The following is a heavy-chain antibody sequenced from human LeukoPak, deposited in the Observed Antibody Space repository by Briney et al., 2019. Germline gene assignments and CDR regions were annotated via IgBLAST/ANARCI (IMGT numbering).Heavy chain of an antibody. V-gene: IGHV3-30-3*01. CDR3: ARDSGGPKAYYDFWSGYWGDYFDY. CDR2: ISYDGSNK. CDR1: GFTFSSYA. J-gene: IGHJ4*02. Sequence: GGSLRLSCAASGFTFSSYAMHWVRQAPGKGLEWVAVISYDGSNKYYADSVKGRFTISRDNSKNTLYLQMNSLRAEDTAVYYCARDSGGPKAYYDFWSGYWGDYFDYWGQGTLVTVSS. D-gene: IGHD3-3*01.